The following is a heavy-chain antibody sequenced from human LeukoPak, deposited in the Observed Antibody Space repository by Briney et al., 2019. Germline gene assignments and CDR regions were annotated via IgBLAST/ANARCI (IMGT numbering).Heavy chain of an antibody. CDR2: IYTSGST. CDR1: GDSISSYY. CDR3: ARHSRPWNYFDY. D-gene: IGHD1-1*01. V-gene: IGHV4-4*07. J-gene: IGHJ4*02. Sequence: SETLSLTCTVSGDSISSYYWSWIRQPAGKGLEWIGRIYTSGSTNYNPSLESRVTMSVDTSKNQFSLKLSSVTAADTAVYYCARHSRPWNYFDYWGQGTLVTVSS.